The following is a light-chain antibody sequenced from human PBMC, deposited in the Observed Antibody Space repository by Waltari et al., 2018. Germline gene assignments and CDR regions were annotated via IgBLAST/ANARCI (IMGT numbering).Light chain of an antibody. CDR1: QDIIND. J-gene: IGKJ2*01. CDR3: QQDYSYPHT. CDR2: EAS. Sequence: AVQMTQSPSSLSASVGDRATITCRASQDIINDLGWFQQKPGKAPKLLIYEASILPSGVPSRFSGSGSGTYFTLTISSLEPDDSATYYCQQDYSYPHTFGQGTKLEI. V-gene: IGKV1-6*01.